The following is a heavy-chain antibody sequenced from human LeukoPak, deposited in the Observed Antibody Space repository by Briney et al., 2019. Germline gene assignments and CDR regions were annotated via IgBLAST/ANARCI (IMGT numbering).Heavy chain of an antibody. Sequence: SETLSLTCLVSGDSISTSSYYWGWIRQPPGKGLEWIASIHHNWNTYYNPSLKSRVIVSLDKSKNQFSLILRSVTAADTAVYYCARLKVVPAATSYYYYMDVWGKGTTVTISS. CDR3: ARLKVVPAATSYYYYMDV. CDR2: IHHNWNT. J-gene: IGHJ6*03. CDR1: GDSISTSSYY. V-gene: IGHV4-39*07. D-gene: IGHD2-2*01.